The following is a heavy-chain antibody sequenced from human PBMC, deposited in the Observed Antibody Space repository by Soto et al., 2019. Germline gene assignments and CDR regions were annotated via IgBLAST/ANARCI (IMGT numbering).Heavy chain of an antibody. CDR3: VQDRYYDSSGYYPSY. Sequence: QVQLVESGGGVVQPGRSLRLSCAASGFIFSTYGMHWVRQAPGKGLEWVAVISYDGRDILYADSVKGRFTISRADSKNTLYLPMNSRRAEDTAMYYCVQDRYYDSSGYYPSYWGQGTLVTVSS. CDR2: ISYDGRDI. V-gene: IGHV3-30*18. J-gene: IGHJ4*02. CDR1: GFIFSTYG. D-gene: IGHD3-22*01.